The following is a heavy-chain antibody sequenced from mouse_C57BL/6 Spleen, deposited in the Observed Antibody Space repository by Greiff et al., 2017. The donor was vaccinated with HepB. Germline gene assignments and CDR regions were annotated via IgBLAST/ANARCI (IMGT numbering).Heavy chain of an antibody. D-gene: IGHD1-1*01. CDR3: ASPLLLRYYYAMDY. J-gene: IGHJ4*01. Sequence: QVQLQQPGTELVKPGASVKLSCKASGYTFTSYWMHWVKQRPGQGLEWIGNINPSNGGTNYNEKFKSKATLTVEKSSSTAYMKLSSLTSEASAVYYCASPLLLRYYYAMDYWGQGTSVTVSS. CDR2: INPSNGGT. CDR1: GYTFTSYW. V-gene: IGHV1-53*01.